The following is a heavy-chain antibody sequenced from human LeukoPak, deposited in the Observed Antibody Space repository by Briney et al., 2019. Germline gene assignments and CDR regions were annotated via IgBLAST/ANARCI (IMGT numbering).Heavy chain of an antibody. V-gene: IGHV3-21*01. CDR2: ISSTSRYI. D-gene: IGHD3-10*01. J-gene: IGHJ4*02. CDR1: GFTFGSYS. CDR3: ARCYASGSYGIDH. Sequence: GGSLRLSCAASGFTFGSYSMNWVRQVPGRGLQWVSSISSTSRYIYYADSVKGRFTVSRDNAKNSLSLQMNSLGAEDTAVYYCARCYASGSYGIDHWGQGTRVTVSS.